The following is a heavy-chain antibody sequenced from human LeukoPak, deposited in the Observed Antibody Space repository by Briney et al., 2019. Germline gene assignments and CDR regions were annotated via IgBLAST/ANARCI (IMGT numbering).Heavy chain of an antibody. D-gene: IGHD3-22*01. CDR1: GYTFTGYY. J-gene: IGHJ4*02. CDR3: ATFYYYDSSGYYGGYYFDY. CDR2: INPNSGGT. Sequence: VASVKVSCKASGYTFTGYYMHWVRQAPGQGLEWMGRINPNSGGTNYAQKFQGRVTMTRDTSISTAYMELSRLRSDDTAVYYCATFYYYDSSGYYGGYYFDYWGQGTLVTGSS. V-gene: IGHV1-2*06.